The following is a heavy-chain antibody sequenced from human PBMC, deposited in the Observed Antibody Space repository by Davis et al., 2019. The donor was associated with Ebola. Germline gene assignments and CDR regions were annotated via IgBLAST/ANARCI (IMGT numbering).Heavy chain of an antibody. CDR3: AKGQYSSSPDHFDY. CDR2: IRYDGSNK. CDR1: GFTVSSNY. D-gene: IGHD6-6*01. V-gene: IGHV3-30*02. J-gene: IGHJ4*02. Sequence: GESLKISCAASGFTVSSNYMSRVRQAPGQGLEWVAFIRYDGSNKYYADSVKGRFTISRDNSKNTLYLQMNSLRAEDTAVYYCAKGQYSSSPDHFDYWGQGTLVTVSS.